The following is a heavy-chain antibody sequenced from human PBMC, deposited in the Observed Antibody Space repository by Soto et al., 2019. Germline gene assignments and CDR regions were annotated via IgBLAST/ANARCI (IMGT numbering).Heavy chain of an antibody. CDR3: ARLRKRRYCSSTSCSAFDP. J-gene: IGHJ5*02. D-gene: IGHD2-2*01. CDR1: GGSFSGYY. Sequence: LSLTCAVYGGSFSGYYWSWIRQPPGKGLEWIGEINHSGSTNYNPSLKSRVTISVDTSKNQFSLKLSSVTAADTAVYYCARLRKRRYCSSTSCSAFDPWGQGTLVTVSS. V-gene: IGHV4-34*01. CDR2: INHSGST.